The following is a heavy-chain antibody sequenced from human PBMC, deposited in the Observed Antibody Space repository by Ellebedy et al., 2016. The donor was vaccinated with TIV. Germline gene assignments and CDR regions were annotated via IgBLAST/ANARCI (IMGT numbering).Heavy chain of an antibody. Sequence: GGSLRLXXTASGFTFGDYAMSWFRQAPGKGLEWVGFIRSKAYGGTTEYAASVKGRFTISRDDSKSIAYLQMNSLKTEDTAVYYCTRKIPTTIYGSGSLFDYWGQGTLVTVSS. V-gene: IGHV3-49*03. CDR2: IRSKAYGGTT. CDR1: GFTFGDYA. D-gene: IGHD3-10*01. J-gene: IGHJ4*02. CDR3: TRKIPTTIYGSGSLFDY.